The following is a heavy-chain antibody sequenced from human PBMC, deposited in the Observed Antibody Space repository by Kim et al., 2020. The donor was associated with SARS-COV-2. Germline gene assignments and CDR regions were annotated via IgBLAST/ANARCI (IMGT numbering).Heavy chain of an antibody. V-gene: IGHV4-34*01. D-gene: IGHD5-18*01. J-gene: IGHJ6*01. CDR1: GGSFSGYY. CDR3: ARGERYSYGYVPYYYGMDV. CDR2: INHSGST. Sequence: SETLSLTCAVYGGSFSGYYWSWIRQPPGKELEWIGEINHSGSTNYNPSLKSRVTISVDTSKNQFSLKLSSVTAADTAVYYCARGERYSYGYVPYYYGMDV.